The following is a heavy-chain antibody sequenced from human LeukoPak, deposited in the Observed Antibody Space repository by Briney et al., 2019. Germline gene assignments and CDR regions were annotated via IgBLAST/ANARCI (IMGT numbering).Heavy chain of an antibody. J-gene: IGHJ4*02. Sequence: SETLSLTCPVSGRSISSSYWSWIRQPPGKGLEWIGYIYYGGSTYSNPSLKSRVTISADTSKNQFSLKLTSVTAADTAVYYCARSSVSGTYSGGYWGQGILVTVSS. CDR1: GRSISSSY. D-gene: IGHD3-10*01. V-gene: IGHV4-59*08. CDR3: ARSSVSGTYSGGY. CDR2: IYYGGST.